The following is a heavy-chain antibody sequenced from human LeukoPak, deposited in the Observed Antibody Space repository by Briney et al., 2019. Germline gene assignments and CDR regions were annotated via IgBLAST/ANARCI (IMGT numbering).Heavy chain of an antibody. CDR2: ISYDGSDK. CDR1: GFTFSSYG. Sequence: GGSLRLSCAASGFTFSSYGMHWVRQAPGKGLEWVAVISYDGSDKHYGDSVNGRFTISRDNSKNTLYLQMNSLRAEDTAVYYCAKEHSRSVYFEYWGQGTLVTVSS. J-gene: IGHJ4*02. CDR3: AKEHSRSVYFEY. V-gene: IGHV3-30*18. D-gene: IGHD6-6*01.